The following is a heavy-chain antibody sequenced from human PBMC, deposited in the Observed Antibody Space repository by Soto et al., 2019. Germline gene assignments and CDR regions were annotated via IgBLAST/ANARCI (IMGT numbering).Heavy chain of an antibody. CDR2: IIPILGIA. J-gene: IGHJ4*02. D-gene: IGHD2-2*01. CDR1: GGTFSSYT. V-gene: IGHV1-69*04. CDR3: ARDLHCSSTSCPYFRY. Sequence: GASVKVSCKASGGTFSSYTISWVRQAPGQGLEWMGRIIPILGIANYAQKFQGRVTITADKSTSTAYMELSSLRSEDTAVYYCARDLHCSSTSCPYFRYWGQGTLVTVSS.